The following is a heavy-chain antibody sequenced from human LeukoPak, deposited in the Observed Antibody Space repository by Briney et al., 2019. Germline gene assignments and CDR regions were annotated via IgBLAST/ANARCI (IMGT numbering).Heavy chain of an antibody. Sequence: QPGRSLRLSCEASGYTFDDYAMHWVRQAPGKGLEWVSGISWNSGSIGYADSVKGRFSISRDNGKNSLYLQMDSLTTEDTALYCCAKGHTYGLGESYLDFWGQGTLVSVSS. V-gene: IGHV3-9*01. CDR1: GYTFDDYA. CDR3: AKGHTYGLGESYLDF. CDR2: ISWNSGSI. D-gene: IGHD5-18*01. J-gene: IGHJ4*02.